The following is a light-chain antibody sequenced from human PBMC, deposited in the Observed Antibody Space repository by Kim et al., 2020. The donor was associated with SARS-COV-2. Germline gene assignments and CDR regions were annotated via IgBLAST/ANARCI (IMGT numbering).Light chain of an antibody. CDR1: HSLLYSSDNKNY. J-gene: IGKJ1*01. CDR2: WAS. CDR3: QQYANSPWT. Sequence: RASINCKSSHSLLYSSDNKNYLTWYQQKPGQPPKLLIYWASTRQSGVPDRFSGSGSGTDFTLTISRLEPEDFAVYYCQQYANSPWTFGRGTKVDIK. V-gene: IGKV4-1*01.